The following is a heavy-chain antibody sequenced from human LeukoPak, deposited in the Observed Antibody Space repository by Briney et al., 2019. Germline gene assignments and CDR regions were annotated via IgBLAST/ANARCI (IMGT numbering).Heavy chain of an antibody. J-gene: IGHJ4*02. Sequence: ASVKVSCKTSGYTFTSYYMHWVRQAPGQGLEWMGIINPSGGSTSYAQKFQGRVTMTRDTSTSTVYMELSSLRSEDTAVYYCVCGGQWLMAFDYWGQGTLVTVSS. V-gene: IGHV1-46*01. CDR1: GYTFTSYY. CDR2: INPSGGST. D-gene: IGHD6-19*01. CDR3: VCGGQWLMAFDY.